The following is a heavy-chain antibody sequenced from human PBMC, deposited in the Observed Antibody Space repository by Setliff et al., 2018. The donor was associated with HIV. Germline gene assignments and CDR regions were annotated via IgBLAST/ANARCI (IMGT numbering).Heavy chain of an antibody. Sequence: PSETLSLTCTVSGGSFSVYYWSWIRQPAGKGLEWIGHIYTSGSTNYNPSLKSRLTISVDTSENQFSLKLSSVIAADTAVYYCARENGSGWVLDYWGQGTLVTVSS. CDR1: GGSFSVYY. V-gene: IGHV4-4*07. CDR2: IYTSGST. CDR3: ARENGSGWVLDY. J-gene: IGHJ4*02. D-gene: IGHD6-19*01.